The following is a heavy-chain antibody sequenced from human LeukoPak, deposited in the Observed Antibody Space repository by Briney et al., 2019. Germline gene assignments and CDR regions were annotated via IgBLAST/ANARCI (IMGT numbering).Heavy chain of an antibody. CDR2: IYYSGST. D-gene: IGHD3-22*01. V-gene: IGHV4-39*01. Sequence: SETLSLTCTVSGGSISGSSYYWGWIRQPPGKGLEWIGSIYYSGSTYYNPSLKSRVTISVDTSKNQFSLKQNSVTATDTAVYFCPRHPWTSRFHDTSPPQWFDRWGQGTLVRV. J-gene: IGHJ5*02. CDR1: GGSISGSSYY. CDR3: PRHPWTSRFHDTSPPQWFDR.